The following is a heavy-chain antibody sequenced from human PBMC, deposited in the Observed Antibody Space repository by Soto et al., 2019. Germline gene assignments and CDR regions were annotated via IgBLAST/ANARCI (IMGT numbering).Heavy chain of an antibody. D-gene: IGHD4-17*01. V-gene: IGHV3-30-3*01. CDR2: ISYDGSNK. CDR1: GFTFSSYA. CDR3: ARTLTTVTTLFFYFDY. Sequence: QVQLVESGGGVVQPGRSLRLSCAASGFTFSSYAMHWVRQAPGKGLEWVAVISYDGSNKYYADSVKGRFTISRDNSKNTLYLQMNSRRAEDTAVYYCARTLTTVTTLFFYFDYWGQGTLVTVSS. J-gene: IGHJ4*02.